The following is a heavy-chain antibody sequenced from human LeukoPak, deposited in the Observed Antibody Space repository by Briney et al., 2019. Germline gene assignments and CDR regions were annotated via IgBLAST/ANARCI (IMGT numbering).Heavy chain of an antibody. Sequence: GASVKVSCKASGYTFTSYDINWVRQATGQELEWMGWTNPNSGNTGYAQKFQGRVTMTRNTSISTAYMELSSLRSEDTAVYYCARGRWVQLWLMPKRTGYYFDYWGQGTLVTVSS. D-gene: IGHD5-18*01. CDR3: ARGRWVQLWLMPKRTGYYFDY. V-gene: IGHV1-8*01. J-gene: IGHJ4*02. CDR1: GYTFTSYD. CDR2: TNPNSGNT.